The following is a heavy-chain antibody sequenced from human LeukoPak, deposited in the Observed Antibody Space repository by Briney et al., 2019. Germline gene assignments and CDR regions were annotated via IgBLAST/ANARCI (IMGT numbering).Heavy chain of an antibody. J-gene: IGHJ4*02. CDR1: GFSFGDYT. CDR3: SRGYRSETMNPFFDY. V-gene: IGHV3-49*04. Sequence: GRSLRLSXTASGFSFGDYTMSWVRQAPGKGLECVGFIRSKAYGGTTEYAASVKGRFTISRDDSKSIAYLQMNSLKTEDTAVYYCSRGYRSETMNPFFDYWGQGILVTVSS. CDR2: IRSKAYGGTT. D-gene: IGHD3-22*01.